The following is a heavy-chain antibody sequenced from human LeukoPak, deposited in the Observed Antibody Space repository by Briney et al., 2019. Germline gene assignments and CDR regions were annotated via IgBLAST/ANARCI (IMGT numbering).Heavy chain of an antibody. Sequence: GGSLTLSCAASGFTFSSYAMHGVRQPPGKGGEWVAGISYDGSNKYYAHSLKDRVTISRDNSKNTLYLQMNSLRAEDTAVYYCARGRIKVIRTFAYWGQGTLVPVP. J-gene: IGHJ4*02. CDR1: GFTFSSYA. CDR3: ARGRIKVIRTFAY. V-gene: IGHV3-30*04. D-gene: IGHD3-10*01. CDR2: ISYDGSNK.